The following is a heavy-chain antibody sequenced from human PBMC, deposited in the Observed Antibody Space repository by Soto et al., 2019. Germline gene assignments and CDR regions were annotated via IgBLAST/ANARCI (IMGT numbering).Heavy chain of an antibody. D-gene: IGHD1-26*01. CDR1: GFTFDAYA. CDR2: ISWNSDST. CDR3: AKDTYIIVGGTHIDF. J-gene: IGHJ4*02. Sequence: EVHLVESGGGLVQPGRSLRLSCAASGFTFDAYAMHWVRQAPGKGLACVSGISWNSDSTGYADSVKGRFTISRDNAKNSLFLQMNSLRAEDTALYFCAKDTYIIVGGTHIDFWGRGTLVSVSS. V-gene: IGHV3-9*01.